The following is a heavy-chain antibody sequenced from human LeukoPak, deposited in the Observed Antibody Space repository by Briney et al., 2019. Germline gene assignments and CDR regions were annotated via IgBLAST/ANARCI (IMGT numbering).Heavy chain of an antibody. V-gene: IGHV4-59*11. J-gene: IGHJ4*02. D-gene: IGHD6-6*01. CDR2: IFHTGST. CDR1: GASMTSHY. Sequence: SETLSLTCTVSGASMTSHYWTWMRQDPGTGLEWIWNIFHTGSTSYNPALESRVNISLDTSNNQFSLKMTSVTPADTAVYYCAKEGGPACPGLDSWGQGTLVTVSS. CDR3: AKEGGPACPGLDS.